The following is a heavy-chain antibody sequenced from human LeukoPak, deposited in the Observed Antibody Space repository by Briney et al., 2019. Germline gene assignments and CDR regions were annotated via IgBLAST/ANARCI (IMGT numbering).Heavy chain of an antibody. Sequence: ASVKVSCKASGGTFSSYAISWVRQAPGQGLEWMGGIIPIFGTANYAQKFQGRVTITTDESTSTAYMELSSLRSEDTAVYYCARAGALVAAPRSSLEYWGQGTLVTVSS. CDR2: IIPIFGTA. V-gene: IGHV1-69*05. CDR1: GGTFSSYA. J-gene: IGHJ4*02. CDR3: ARAGALVAAPRSSLEY. D-gene: IGHD6-6*01.